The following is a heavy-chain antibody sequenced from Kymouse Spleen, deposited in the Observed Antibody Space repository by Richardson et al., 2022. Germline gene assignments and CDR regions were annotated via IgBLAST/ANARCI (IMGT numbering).Heavy chain of an antibody. Sequence: EVQLVESGGGLVQPGGSLKLSCAASGFTFSGSAMHWVRQASGKGLEWVGRIRSKANSYATAYAASVKGRFTISRDDSKNTAYLQMNSLKTEDTAVYYCTRGGITGTTFDLWGRGTLVTVSS. CDR2: IRSKANSYAT. CDR3: TRGGITGTTFDL. V-gene: IGHV3-73*02. D-gene: IGHD1-7*01. J-gene: IGHJ2*01. CDR1: GFTFSGSA.